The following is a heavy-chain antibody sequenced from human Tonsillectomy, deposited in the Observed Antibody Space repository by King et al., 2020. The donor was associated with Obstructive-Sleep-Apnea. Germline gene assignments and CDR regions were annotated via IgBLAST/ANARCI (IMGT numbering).Heavy chain of an antibody. D-gene: IGHD3-10*01. V-gene: IGHV3-30*18. Sequence: VQLVQSGGGVVQPGGSLRLSCAASGFTFSSYGMHWVRQAPGKGREWVAVISYDGNNKYYADSVKGRFTISRDNSKNTLYLQMNSLRAEDTAMYYCAKCYNSGSYYNGPRGWGQGTLVTVSS. J-gene: IGHJ4*02. CDR3: AKCYNSGSYYNGPRG. CDR2: ISYDGNNK. CDR1: GFTFSSYG.